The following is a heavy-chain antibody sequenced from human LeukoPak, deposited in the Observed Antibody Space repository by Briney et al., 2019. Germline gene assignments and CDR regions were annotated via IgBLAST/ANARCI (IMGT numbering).Heavy chain of an antibody. J-gene: IGHJ4*02. CDR3: ARDLTEQQELDY. V-gene: IGHV3-74*01. Sequence: PGGSLRLSCAASGFTFSTYWMHWVRHAPGKGLVWVSRINSDGSSTSYADFVKGRFTISRDDAKNTLYLQMNSLRDEDTAVYYCARDLTEQQELDYWGQGTLVTVSS. D-gene: IGHD6-13*01. CDR1: GFTFSTYW. CDR2: INSDGSST.